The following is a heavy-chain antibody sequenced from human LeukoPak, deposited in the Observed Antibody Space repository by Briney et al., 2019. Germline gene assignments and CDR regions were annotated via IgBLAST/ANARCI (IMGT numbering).Heavy chain of an antibody. V-gene: IGHV3-30-3*01. CDR2: TSYDGIHK. CDR1: GFTFSSYS. J-gene: IGHJ4*02. CDR3: ARDNTYGSGTKD. D-gene: IGHD3-10*01. Sequence: GGSLRLSCTASGFTFSSYSLNWVRQAPGKGLEWVAVTSYDGIHKYYADSVKGRFTISRDTAKNTLYLQMNSLRPEDSAVYYCARDNTYGSGTKDWGQGTLVTVSS.